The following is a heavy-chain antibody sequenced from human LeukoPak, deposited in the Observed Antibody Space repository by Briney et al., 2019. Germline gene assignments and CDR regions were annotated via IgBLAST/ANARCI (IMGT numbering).Heavy chain of an antibody. D-gene: IGHD2-2*01. V-gene: IGHV1-2*02. J-gene: IGHJ6*02. Sequence: ASVKVSCKASGYTFTGYYMHWVRQAPGQGLEWMGWLNPNSGGTNYAQKFQGRVTMTRDTSISTAYMELSRLRSDDTAVYYCARVREYCSSTSCFLRAYYYYGMDVWGQGTTVTVSS. CDR3: ARVREYCSSTSCFLRAYYYYGMDV. CDR2: LNPNSGGT. CDR1: GYTFTGYY.